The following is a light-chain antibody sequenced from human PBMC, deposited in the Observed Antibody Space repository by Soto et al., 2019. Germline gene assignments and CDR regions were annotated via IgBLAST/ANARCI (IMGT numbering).Light chain of an antibody. J-gene: IGKJ4*01. CDR3: QQSYITPLT. CDR2: WAS. Sequence: DIVMTQSPDSLAVSLGERATINCKSSQSVFYRSNNKNYLAWYQQKPGQAPNLLIYWASTRESGVPDRFSGSGSGTDFSLTISSLQPEDFATYYCQQSYITPLTFGGGTKV. CDR1: QSVFYRSNNKNY. V-gene: IGKV4-1*01.